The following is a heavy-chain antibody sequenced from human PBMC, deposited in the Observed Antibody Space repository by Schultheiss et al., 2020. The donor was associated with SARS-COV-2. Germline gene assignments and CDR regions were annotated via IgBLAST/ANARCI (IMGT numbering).Heavy chain of an antibody. D-gene: IGHD3-22*01. J-gene: IGHJ4*02. CDR1: GGSISSGGYY. V-gene: IGHV4-39*01. Sequence: SETLSLTCTVSGGSISSGGYYWGWIRQPPGKGLEWIGSIYYSGSTYYNPSLKSRVTISVDTSKNQFSLKLSSVTAADTAVYYCARSSTSYYDSSGYYYVWGQGTLVTVSS. CDR3: ARSSTSYYDSSGYYYV. CDR2: IYYSGST.